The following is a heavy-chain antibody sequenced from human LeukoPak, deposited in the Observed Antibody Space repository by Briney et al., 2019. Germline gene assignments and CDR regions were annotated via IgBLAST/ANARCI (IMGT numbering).Heavy chain of an antibody. CDR2: ISAYNGNT. D-gene: IGHD3-10*01. Sequence: ASVKVSCKASGYTFTSYGISWVRQAPGQGLEWMGWISAYNGNTNYAQKLQGRVTMTTDTSTSTAYMELRNLRSDATAVYYCARVREVRGVIITSLGYWGQGTLVTVSS. J-gene: IGHJ4*02. CDR1: GYTFTSYG. CDR3: ARVREVRGVIITSLGY. V-gene: IGHV1-18*01.